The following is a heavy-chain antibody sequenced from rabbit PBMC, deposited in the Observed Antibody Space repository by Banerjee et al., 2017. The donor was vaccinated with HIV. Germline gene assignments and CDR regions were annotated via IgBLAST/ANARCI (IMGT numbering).Heavy chain of an antibody. Sequence: EESGGDLVKSGASLTLTCTASGFSFSSSYYMCWVCQAPGKGLEWISCIDAGSGGKTYYASWAKGQFTISKTSSTTVTLQMTSLTAADTATYFCARGDGAYAGYDGLWGQGTLVTVS. CDR2: IDAGSGGKT. V-gene: IGHV1S40*01. J-gene: IGHJ3*01. CDR1: GFSFSSSYY. CDR3: ARGDGAYAGYDGL. D-gene: IGHD7-1*01.